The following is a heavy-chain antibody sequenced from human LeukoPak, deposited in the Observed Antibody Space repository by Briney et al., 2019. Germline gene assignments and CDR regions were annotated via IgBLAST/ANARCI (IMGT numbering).Heavy chain of an antibody. CDR3: AGQSSGWYYFDY. D-gene: IGHD6-19*01. V-gene: IGHV4-59*08. CDR2: VYSSGST. Sequence: SETLSLTCTVSGGSISNYYWSWIRQPPGKGLEWIGYVYSSGSTKFNPSLKSRVTISVDTSKNQFSLKLSSVTAADTAVYYCAGQSSGWYYFDYWGQGTLVTVSS. J-gene: IGHJ4*02. CDR1: GGSISNYY.